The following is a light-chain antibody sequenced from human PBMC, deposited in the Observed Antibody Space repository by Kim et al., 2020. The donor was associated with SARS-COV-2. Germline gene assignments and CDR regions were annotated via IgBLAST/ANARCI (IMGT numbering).Light chain of an antibody. CDR2: CAS. CDR3: QQYYSPPFT. Sequence: ATINCKSSQSVLYRSNKKIYLAWYQQKSGQPPKLLIYCASTRETGVPDRFSGSGSGTDFTLTISSLQAEDVAVYYCQQYYSPPFTFGPGTKVDIK. CDR1: QSVLYRSNKKIY. V-gene: IGKV4-1*01. J-gene: IGKJ3*01.